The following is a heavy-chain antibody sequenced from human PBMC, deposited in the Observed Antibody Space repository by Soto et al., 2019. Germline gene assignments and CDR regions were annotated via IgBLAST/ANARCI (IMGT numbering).Heavy chain of an antibody. J-gene: IGHJ4*02. CDR3: ASTVGDYVWGSYRSLDY. CDR2: IWYDGSNK. CDR1: GFTFSSYG. V-gene: IGHV3-33*01. D-gene: IGHD3-16*02. Sequence: PGGSLRLSCAASGFTFSSYGMHWVRQAPGKGLEWVAVIWYDGSNKYYADSVKGRFTIPRDNSKNTLYLQMNSLRAEDAAVYYCASTVGDYVWGSYRSLDYWGQGTLVTVSS.